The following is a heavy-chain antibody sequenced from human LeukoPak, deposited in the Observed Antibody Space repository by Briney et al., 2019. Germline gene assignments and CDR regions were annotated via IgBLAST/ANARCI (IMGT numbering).Heavy chain of an antibody. Sequence: SETLSLTCAVSGGSISVNKWWTWVRQSPGKGLEWIGEIYHSGSTMYNPSLKSRVTISVDASKNQFSLKLSSVTAADTAVYYCARSRVVVVMYPSYYYYGMDVWGQGTTVTVSS. CDR2: IYHSGST. J-gene: IGHJ6*02. CDR3: ARSRVVVVMYPSYYYYGMDV. V-gene: IGHV4-4*02. D-gene: IGHD3-22*01. CDR1: GGSISVNKW.